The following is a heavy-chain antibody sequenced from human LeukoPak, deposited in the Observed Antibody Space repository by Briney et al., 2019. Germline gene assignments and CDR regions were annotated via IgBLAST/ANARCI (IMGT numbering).Heavy chain of an antibody. CDR2: INPNSGGT. CDR3: ARVLNDSSGYNYPY. D-gene: IGHD3-22*01. Sequence: ASVKVSCKASGGTFSSYAIGWVRQAPGEGLEWMGWINPNSGGTNYEQKFQGRVTMTRDTSISTAYMELSRLRSDDTAVYYCARVLNDSSGYNYPYWGQGTLVTVSS. J-gene: IGHJ4*02. CDR1: GGTFSSYA. V-gene: IGHV1-2*02.